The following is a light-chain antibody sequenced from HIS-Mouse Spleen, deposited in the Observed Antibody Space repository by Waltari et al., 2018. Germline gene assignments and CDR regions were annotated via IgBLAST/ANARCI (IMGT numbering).Light chain of an antibody. Sequence: QSALTQPASVSGSPGQSLTISCTGTSSAVGGSNYVSWYQQHPGKAPKLMIYDVSNRPSGVSNRFSGSKSGNTASLTISGLQAEDEADYYCSSYTSSSTLVFGGGTKLTVL. J-gene: IGLJ3*02. CDR2: DVS. CDR1: SSAVGGSNY. V-gene: IGLV2-14*03. CDR3: SSYTSSSTLV.